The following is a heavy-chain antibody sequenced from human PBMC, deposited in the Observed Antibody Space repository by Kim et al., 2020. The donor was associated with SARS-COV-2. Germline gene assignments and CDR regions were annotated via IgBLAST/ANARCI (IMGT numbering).Heavy chain of an antibody. CDR3: ARGPDVIQLSLSPMDV. V-gene: IGHV4-34*13. J-gene: IGHJ6*02. Sequence: SHKSRVTISVDTSKNQFSLKLSSVTAADTAVYYCARGPDVIQLSLSPMDVWGQGTTVTVSS. D-gene: IGHD5-18*01.